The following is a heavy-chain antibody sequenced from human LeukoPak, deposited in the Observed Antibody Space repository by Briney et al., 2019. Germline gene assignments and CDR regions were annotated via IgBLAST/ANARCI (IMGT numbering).Heavy chain of an antibody. J-gene: IGHJ4*02. V-gene: IGHV1-69*05. CDR1: GYTFTGYY. CDR3: ARINGNYYDSSGYPYFDY. Sequence: ASVKVSCKASGYTFTGYYMHWVRQAPGQGLEWMGGIIPIFGTANYAQKFQGRVTITTDESTSTAYMELSSLRSEDTAVYYCARINGNYYDSSGYPYFDYWGQGTLVTVSS. D-gene: IGHD3-22*01. CDR2: IIPIFGTA.